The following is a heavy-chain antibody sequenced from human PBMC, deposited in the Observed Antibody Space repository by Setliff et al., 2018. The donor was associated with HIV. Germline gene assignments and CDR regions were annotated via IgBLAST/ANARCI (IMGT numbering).Heavy chain of an antibody. V-gene: IGHV3-11*01. CDR3: AGAGRDSEGNYNMDY. J-gene: IGHJ4*02. D-gene: IGHD3-22*01. CDR1: GFTFSDYY. Sequence: PGGSLRLSCAASGFTFSDYYMSWIRQAPGKGLEWVSYISRSGTIIYYADSVKGRFTISRDNAKNSLYLQMNSLKTEDTAVYYCAGAGRDSEGNYNMDYWGQGTLVTVSS. CDR2: ISRSGTII.